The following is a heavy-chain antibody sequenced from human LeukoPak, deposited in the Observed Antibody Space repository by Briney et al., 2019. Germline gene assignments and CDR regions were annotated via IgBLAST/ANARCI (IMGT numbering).Heavy chain of an antibody. CDR1: GGSFSGYY. Sequence: SETLSLTCAVYGGSFSGYYWSWIRQPPGKGLEWIGEINHSGSTNYNPSPKSRVTISVDTSKNQFSLKLSSVTAADTAVYYCARVGSYYYDSSGYYYDMNFDYWGQGTLVTVSS. J-gene: IGHJ4*02. CDR2: INHSGST. CDR3: ARVGSYYYDSSGYYYDMNFDY. D-gene: IGHD3-22*01. V-gene: IGHV4-34*01.